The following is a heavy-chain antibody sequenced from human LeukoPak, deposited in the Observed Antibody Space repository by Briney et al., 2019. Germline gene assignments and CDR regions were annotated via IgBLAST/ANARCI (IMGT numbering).Heavy chain of an antibody. Sequence: GGPLRLSCAASGFTFSSYAMHWVRQAPGKGLEWVAVISYDGSNKYYADSVKGRFTISRDNSKNTLYLQMNSLRAEDTAVYYCASPFFGVVPDSPWTYYYYGMDVWGQGTTVTVSS. CDR1: GFTFSSYA. CDR3: ASPFFGVVPDSPWTYYYYGMDV. D-gene: IGHD3-3*01. J-gene: IGHJ6*02. V-gene: IGHV3-30-3*01. CDR2: ISYDGSNK.